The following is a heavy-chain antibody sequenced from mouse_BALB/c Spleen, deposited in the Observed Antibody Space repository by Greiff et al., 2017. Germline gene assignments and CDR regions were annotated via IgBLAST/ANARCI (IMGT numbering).Heavy chain of an antibody. D-gene: IGHD1-1*01. V-gene: IGHV4-1*02. J-gene: IGHJ1*01. Sequence: EVQLVESGGGLVQPGGSLKLSCAASGFDFSRYWMSWVRQAPGKGLEWIGEINPDSSTINYTPSLKDKFIISRDNAKNTLYLQMSKVRSEDTALYYCARVYYYGSSPYWYFDVWGAGTTVTVSS. CDR1: GFDFSRYW. CDR3: ARVYYYGSSPYWYFDV. CDR2: INPDSSTI.